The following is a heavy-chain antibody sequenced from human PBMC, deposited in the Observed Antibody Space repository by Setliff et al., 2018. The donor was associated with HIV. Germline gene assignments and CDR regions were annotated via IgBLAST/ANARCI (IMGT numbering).Heavy chain of an antibody. D-gene: IGHD5-12*01. CDR2: INHSGTT. V-gene: IGHV4-34*01. J-gene: IGHJ4*02. CDR1: GGSISSHY. Sequence: SETLSLTCTVSGGSISSHYWGWIRQPPGKGLEWIGEINHSGTTNYNPSLKSRVTISVDTSKKQFSLKLNSVTAADTAVYYCARGGLGDGYNRDSWGQGTLVTVSS. CDR3: ARGGLGDGYNRDS.